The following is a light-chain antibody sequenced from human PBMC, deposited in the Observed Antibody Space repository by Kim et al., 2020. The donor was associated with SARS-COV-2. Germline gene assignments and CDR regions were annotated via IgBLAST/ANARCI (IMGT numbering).Light chain of an antibody. Sequence: PASISCRSTQSLLHSNGNNDLDWYLQKPGQSPQLLIYLGSNRASGVPDRFSGSGSGTDFTLKISRVEAEDVGVYYCMQALQTPLTFGGGTKVDIK. CDR2: LGS. CDR1: QSLLHSNGNND. J-gene: IGKJ4*01. CDR3: MQALQTPLT. V-gene: IGKV2-28*01.